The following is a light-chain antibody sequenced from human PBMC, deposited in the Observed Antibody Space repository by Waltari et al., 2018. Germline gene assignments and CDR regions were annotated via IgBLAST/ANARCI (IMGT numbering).Light chain of an antibody. CDR1: QSVSRT. Sequence: IVLTQSPGTLSLSPGERATLSCRASQSVSRTLAWYQQKPGQAPKLIIYGASIRATGIPDSFTGSGSGTDFSLTISSLEPEDFAIYFCQHYVRLPATFGQGTKVEIK. V-gene: IGKV3-20*01. J-gene: IGKJ1*01. CDR2: GAS. CDR3: QHYVRLPAT.